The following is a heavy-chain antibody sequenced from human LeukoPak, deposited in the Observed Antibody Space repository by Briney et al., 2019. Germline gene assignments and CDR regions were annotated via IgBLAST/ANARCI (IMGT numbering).Heavy chain of an antibody. J-gene: IGHJ6*02. V-gene: IGHV4-4*07. CDR1: GGSISSYY. CDR3: AGDYESGVVPFPEGMDV. CDR2: IYTSGST. D-gene: IGHD2-2*01. Sequence: SETLSLTCTVSGGSISSYYWSWIRQPAGKGLEWIGRIYTSGSTNYNPSLKSRVTMSVDTSKNQFSLKLSSVTAADTAVYYCAGDYESGVVPFPEGMDVWGQGTTVTVSS.